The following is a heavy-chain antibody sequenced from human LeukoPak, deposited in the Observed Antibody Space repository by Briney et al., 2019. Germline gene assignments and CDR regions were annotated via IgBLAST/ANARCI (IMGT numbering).Heavy chain of an antibody. CDR2: VSDSGGST. V-gene: IGHV3-23*01. D-gene: IGHD5-24*01. CDR3: AKPHSLAQRGYFDY. J-gene: IGHJ4*02. CDR1: GFTFTTFA. Sequence: GGSLRLSCTASGFTFTTFAMSGVSDAPGKGREWRSTVSDSGGSTFYADSVKGRFTISRDNARNSLYLGMNSLRCQYTAESYCAKPHSLAQRGYFDYWGEGTLVTVSS.